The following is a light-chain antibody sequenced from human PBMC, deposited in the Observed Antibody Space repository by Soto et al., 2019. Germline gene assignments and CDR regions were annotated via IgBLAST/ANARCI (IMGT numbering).Light chain of an antibody. CDR2: LGS. CDR3: MQALQTPWT. Sequence: DIVMTQSPLSLPVTPGEPASISCRSSQSLLHSNGYNYLDWYLQKPGQSPQVLIYLGSNRSSGVPDRFSGSGSGTDFTLKISRVEADDIGVYYCMQALQTPWTFGQGTKVEIK. V-gene: IGKV2-28*01. CDR1: QSLLHSNGYNY. J-gene: IGKJ1*01.